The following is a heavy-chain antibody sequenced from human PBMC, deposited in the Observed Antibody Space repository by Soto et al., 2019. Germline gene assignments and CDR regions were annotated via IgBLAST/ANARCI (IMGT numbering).Heavy chain of an antibody. CDR2: ISSSSSYI. D-gene: IGHD2-2*01. CDR1: GFTFSSHG. CDR3: ARWRVVVPAARRYYYYGMDV. V-gene: IGHV3-21*01. J-gene: IGHJ6*02. Sequence: GASLRLSCADSGFTFSSHGINWIRKAPQKGLEWVSSISSSSSYIYYADSVKGRFTISRDNAKNSLYLQMNSLRAEDTAVYYCARWRVVVPAARRYYYYGMDVWGQGTTVTVSS.